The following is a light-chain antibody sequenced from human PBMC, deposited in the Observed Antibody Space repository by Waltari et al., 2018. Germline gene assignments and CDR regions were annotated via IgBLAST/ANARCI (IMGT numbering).Light chain of an antibody. CDR2: EVN. V-gene: IGLV2-23*02. CDR1: SSDVGSYNR. Sequence: QSALTQPASVSGSPGQSITISCTGTSSDVGSYNRVSWYQQNPGEVPKLMIYEVNKRPSGVADRFSGSKSGNTATLTISGRQAEDEADYYCSSHTSDLSWLFGGGTKVTVL. CDR3: SSHTSDLSWL. J-gene: IGLJ3*02.